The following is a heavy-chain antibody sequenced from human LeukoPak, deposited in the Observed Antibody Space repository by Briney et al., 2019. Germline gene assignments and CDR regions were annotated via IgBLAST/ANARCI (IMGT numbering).Heavy chain of an antibody. J-gene: IGHJ5*02. V-gene: IGHV1-69-2*01. CDR3: ATGYIVDTDMVPTWFDA. CDR2: VDPEDGET. CDR1: GYTFTDYY. Sequence: ATVKISCKVSGYTFTDYYMHWVQQAPGKGLEWMGLVDPEDGETIYAEKFQGRVTITADTSTDTAYMALSSLRSEDTAVYYCATGYIVDTDMVPTWFDAWGEGTLVTVSS. D-gene: IGHD5-18*01.